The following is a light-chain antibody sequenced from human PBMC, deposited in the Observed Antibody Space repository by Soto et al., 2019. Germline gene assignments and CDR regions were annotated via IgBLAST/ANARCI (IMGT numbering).Light chain of an antibody. Sequence: QAVVTQPPSASGTPGQTVSISCSGSSSNIGSNYVSWYQKFPGTAPKLLIHKKTQRPSGVPDRFYASKSGTSASLAISGLRSEDEGDYYCATWDDSLGGWVFGGGTKLTVL. CDR1: SSNIGSNY. CDR2: KKT. CDR3: ATWDDSLGGWV. V-gene: IGLV1-47*01. J-gene: IGLJ3*02.